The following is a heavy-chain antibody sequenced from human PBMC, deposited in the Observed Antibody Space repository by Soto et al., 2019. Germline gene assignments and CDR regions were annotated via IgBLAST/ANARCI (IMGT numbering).Heavy chain of an antibody. CDR1: GFTFSDHY. D-gene: IGHD6-13*01. Sequence: PGGSLRLCCAASGFTFSDHYMSWIRQAPGKGLQWVSYISGSGNTIYYADSVRGRFTISRDNAKNSLYLQMNSLTAEDTAVYYCARGLRSSSWYDGFLIWGQGTMVTVSS. J-gene: IGHJ3*02. CDR3: ARGLRSSSWYDGFLI. CDR2: ISGSGNTI. V-gene: IGHV3-11*01.